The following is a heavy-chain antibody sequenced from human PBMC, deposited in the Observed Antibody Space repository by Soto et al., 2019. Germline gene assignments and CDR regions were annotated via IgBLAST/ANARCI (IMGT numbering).Heavy chain of an antibody. CDR1: GFTFSSYE. V-gene: IGHV3-48*03. CDR3: AREGLTIFGGTYYYYGMDV. J-gene: IGHJ6*02. CDR2: ISSSGSTI. Sequence: PGGSLRLSCAASGFTFSSYEMNWVRQAPGKGLEWVSYISSSGSTIYYADSVKGRFTISRDNAKNSLYLQMNSLRAEDTAVYYCAREGLTIFGGTYYYYGMDVWGQGTTVTVSS. D-gene: IGHD3-3*01.